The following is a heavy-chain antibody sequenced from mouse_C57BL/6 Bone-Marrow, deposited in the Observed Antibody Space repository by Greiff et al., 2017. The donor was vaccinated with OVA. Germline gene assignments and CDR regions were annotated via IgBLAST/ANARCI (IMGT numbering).Heavy chain of an antibody. CDR3: ARKGWD. V-gene: IGHV1-82*01. CDR1: GYAFSSSW. CDR2: IYPGDGDT. J-gene: IGHJ3*01. Sequence: VQVVESGPELVKPGASVKISCKASGYAFSSSWLNWVKQRPGKGLEWIGRIYPGDGDTNYNGKFKGKATLTADKSSSTAYMQLSSLTSEDSAVYFCARKGWDWGQGTRVTVSA. D-gene: IGHD1-1*02.